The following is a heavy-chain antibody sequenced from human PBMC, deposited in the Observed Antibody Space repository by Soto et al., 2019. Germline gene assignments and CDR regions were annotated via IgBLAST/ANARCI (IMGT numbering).Heavy chain of an antibody. D-gene: IGHD3-9*01. V-gene: IGHV3-30-3*01. CDR1: GFTFSNYA. CDR2: ISYDESHK. Sequence: GGSLRLSCAASGFTFSNYAMHWVREAPGKGLEWVAVISYDESHKYYADSVKGRFTISRDNSKNTLYLQMNSLRAEDTAVYYCPSLSPPLRYFVWGQGTLVTVSS. J-gene: IGHJ4*02. CDR3: PSLSPPLRYFV.